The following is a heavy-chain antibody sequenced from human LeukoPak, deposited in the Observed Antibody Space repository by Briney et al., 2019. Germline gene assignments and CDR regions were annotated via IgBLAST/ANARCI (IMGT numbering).Heavy chain of an antibody. CDR2: INPNSGGT. V-gene: IGHV1-2*02. CDR1: GYTFTGYY. D-gene: IGHD3-10*01. Sequence: GASVKVSCKASGYTFTGYYMPWVRQAPGEGLEWLGWINPNSGGTNYAQKFQGRVTMTRDTSISTAYMELSRLRSDDTAVYYCARDFAYYYGSGNLDFDYWGQGTLVTVSS. CDR3: ARDFAYYYGSGNLDFDY. J-gene: IGHJ4*02.